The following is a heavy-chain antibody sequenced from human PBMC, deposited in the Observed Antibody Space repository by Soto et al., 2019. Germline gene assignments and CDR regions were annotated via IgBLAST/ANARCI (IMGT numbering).Heavy chain of an antibody. V-gene: IGHV3-23*01. CDR2: ISGSGGST. Sequence: EVQLLESGGGLVQPGGSLRLSCAASGFTFSSYAMRWVRQAPGKGLEWVSAISGSGGSTYYADSVKGRFTIFRDNSKNTVYLQMNSLRGEDTAVYYCARRGSGSYYDYWGQGTLVTVSS. CDR3: ARRGSGSYYDY. CDR1: GFTFSSYA. D-gene: IGHD1-26*01. J-gene: IGHJ4*02.